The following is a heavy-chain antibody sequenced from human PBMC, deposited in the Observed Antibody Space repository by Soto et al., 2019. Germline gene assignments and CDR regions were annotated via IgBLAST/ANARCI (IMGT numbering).Heavy chain of an antibody. CDR2: IYYSGST. J-gene: IGHJ3*02. D-gene: IGHD5-18*01. CDR1: GGSISSSSYY. CDR3: ARPAMVRVGAFDI. Sequence: SETLSLTCTVSGGSISSSSYYWGWIRQPPGKGLEWIGSIYYSGSTYYNPSLKSRVTISVDTSKNQFSLKLSSVTAEDTAVYYCARPAMVRVGAFDIWGQGTMVTVSS. V-gene: IGHV4-39*01.